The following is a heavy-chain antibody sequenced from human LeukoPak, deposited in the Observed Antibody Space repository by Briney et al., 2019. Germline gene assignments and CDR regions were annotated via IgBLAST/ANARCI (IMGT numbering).Heavy chain of an antibody. CDR3: ARVSENRYYYYMDV. CDR2: IYHSGST. Sequence: SETLSLTCNASGYSISSGYYWGWIRQPPGKELEWSGSIYHSGSTYYNPSLKSRVTISVDTSKHQFSLKLSSVTAADTAVYYCARVSENRYYYYMDVWGKGTTVTVSS. J-gene: IGHJ6*03. V-gene: IGHV4-38-2*02. CDR1: GYSISSGYY. D-gene: IGHD1-14*01.